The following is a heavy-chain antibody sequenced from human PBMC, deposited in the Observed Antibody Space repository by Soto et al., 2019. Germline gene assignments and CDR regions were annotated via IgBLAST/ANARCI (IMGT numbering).Heavy chain of an antibody. V-gene: IGHV1-69*08. Sequence: QVQLVQSGAEVKKPGSSVKVSCKASGGTFSSYTISWVRQAPGQGLEWMGRIIPILGIANYAQKFQGRVTITADKSTSTAYMELSSLRSKDTAVYYCARDRIVVVPAALFDPWGQGTLVTVSS. D-gene: IGHD2-2*01. CDR1: GGTFSSYT. J-gene: IGHJ5*02. CDR3: ARDRIVVVPAALFDP. CDR2: IIPILGIA.